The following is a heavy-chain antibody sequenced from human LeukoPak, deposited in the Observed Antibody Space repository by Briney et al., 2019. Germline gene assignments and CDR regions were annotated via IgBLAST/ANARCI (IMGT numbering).Heavy chain of an antibody. V-gene: IGHV3-11*03. CDR1: GFTFSDEY. Sequence: GSLRLSCAASGFTFSDEYMSWIRQAPGKGLEWVSYVSNSGSYTNYADSVKGRFTISRDNAKSSLYLQMNSVRAEDTAVYYCARSRGAGPGAHFDYWGQGTLVTVSS. CDR3: ARSRGAGPGAHFDY. J-gene: IGHJ4*02. CDR2: VSNSGSYT. D-gene: IGHD6-19*01.